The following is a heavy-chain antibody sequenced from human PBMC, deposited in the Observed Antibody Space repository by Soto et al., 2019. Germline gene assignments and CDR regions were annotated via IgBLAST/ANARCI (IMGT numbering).Heavy chain of an antibody. J-gene: IGHJ6*02. CDR3: ARHTWASTVTIKYGMDV. V-gene: IGHV5-51*01. CDR1: GYSFTTYW. D-gene: IGHD4-4*01. CDR2: IYFDDSDT. Sequence: GQTLKISGKGSGYSFTTYWIRLGPQMPGKGLEWMGIIYFDDSDTRYSPSFQGQVTISADKSISTAYLQWSSLKASDTAIYYCARHTWASTVTIKYGMDVWGQGT.